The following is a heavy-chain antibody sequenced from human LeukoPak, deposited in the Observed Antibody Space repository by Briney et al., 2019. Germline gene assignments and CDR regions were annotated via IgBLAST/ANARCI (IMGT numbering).Heavy chain of an antibody. V-gene: IGHV4-39*01. Sequence: SETLSLTCTVSGGSIGSSNYYWGWVRQPPGKGLEWIGNVYYSGSAYYNPSLKSRVALSVDTSKNQFSLTLSSVTAADTAIYYCASLLNGGVAHWLDPWGQGTQVTVSS. CDR1: GGSIGSSNYY. CDR3: ASLLNGGVAHWLDP. D-gene: IGHD2-8*02. CDR2: VYYSGSA. J-gene: IGHJ5*02.